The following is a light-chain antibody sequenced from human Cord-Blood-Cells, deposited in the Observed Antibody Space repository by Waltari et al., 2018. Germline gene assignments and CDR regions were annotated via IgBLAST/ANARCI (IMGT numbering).Light chain of an antibody. CDR2: KAS. J-gene: IGKJ2*01. CDR1: QSISSW. CDR3: QQYNSYPVT. V-gene: IGKV1-5*03. Sequence: DIQMTQSPSTLSASVGDRVTITCRASQSISSWLAWYQQKPGKAPKLLIYKASSLESGVPSRFSGSRSGTEFTLTISSLQPYDFATYYCQQYNSYPVTFGQGTKLEIK.